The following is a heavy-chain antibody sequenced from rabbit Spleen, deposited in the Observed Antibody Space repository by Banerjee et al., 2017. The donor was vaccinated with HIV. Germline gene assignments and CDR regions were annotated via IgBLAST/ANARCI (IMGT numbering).Heavy chain of an antibody. J-gene: IGHJ6*01. V-gene: IGHV1S40*01. D-gene: IGHD8-1*01. Sequence: QSLEESGGGLVKPGGTLTLTCKASGIDFSSYYYMCWVRQAPGKGLEWIACIYTGISGNTYYASWATGRFTCSKTSSTTVTLQMTSLTAADTATYFCARDTASSFSSYGMDLWGQGTLVTVS. CDR2: IYTGISGNT. CDR3: ARDTASSFSSYGMDL. CDR1: GIDFSSYYY.